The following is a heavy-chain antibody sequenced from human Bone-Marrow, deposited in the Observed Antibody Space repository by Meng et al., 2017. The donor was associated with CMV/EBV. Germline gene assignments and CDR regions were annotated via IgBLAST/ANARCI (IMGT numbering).Heavy chain of an antibody. D-gene: IGHD3-10*01. CDR1: GYTFTDFY. CDR3: ARDDRMVRGVIITRYYGMDV. Sequence: ASVKVSCKASGYTFTDFYMHWVRQAPGQGLQWMGWINPNSGDTNYAQKFQGRVTMTRDTSISTAYMELSRLRSDDTAVYYCARDDRMVRGVIITRYYGMDVWGQGTTVTVSS. CDR2: INPNSGDT. V-gene: IGHV1-2*02. J-gene: IGHJ6*02.